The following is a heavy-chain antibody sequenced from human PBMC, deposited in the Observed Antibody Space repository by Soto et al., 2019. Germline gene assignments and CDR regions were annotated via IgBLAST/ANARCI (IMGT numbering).Heavy chain of an antibody. V-gene: IGHV3-30*18. CDR2: ISYDGSNK. J-gene: IGHJ6*02. CDR3: AKISFVLSTYYDFWSGSNSGMDV. CDR1: GFTFSSYG. Sequence: HPGGSLRLSCTASGFTFSSYGMHWVRQATGKGLEWVAVISYDGSNKYYADYMKGRFTISRDNSKNTLYLQMNSLRSEDTAVYYCAKISFVLSTYYDFWSGSNSGMDVWGQGTTVTVSS. D-gene: IGHD3-3*01.